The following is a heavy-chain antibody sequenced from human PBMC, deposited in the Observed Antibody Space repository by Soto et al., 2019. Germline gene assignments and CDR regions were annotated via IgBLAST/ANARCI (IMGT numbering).Heavy chain of an antibody. Sequence: SSVKFSCKASGYTFANYGISWVRQAPGQGLEWMGWISVYSGNTNYAQKVEGRVTMTADTATSTAYMELRSLRSDDTAVYYCARDPRTYQYDSSGSPIDYWGPGTLVTV. CDR2: ISVYSGNT. CDR3: ARDPRTYQYDSSGSPIDY. V-gene: IGHV1-18*01. CDR1: GYTFANYG. D-gene: IGHD3-22*01. J-gene: IGHJ4*02.